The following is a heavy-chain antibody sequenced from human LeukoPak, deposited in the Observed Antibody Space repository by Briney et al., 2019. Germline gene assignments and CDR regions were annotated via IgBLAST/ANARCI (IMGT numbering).Heavy chain of an antibody. J-gene: IGHJ4*02. Sequence: GGSLRLSCAASGFTFSSYAMHWVRQAPGKGLEYVSAISGSGGSTYYADSVKGRFTISRDNSKNTLYLQMNSLRAEDTAVYYCAKEGGLELYFDYWGQGTLVTVSS. CDR1: GFTFSSYA. V-gene: IGHV3-23*01. D-gene: IGHD1-7*01. CDR2: ISGSGGST. CDR3: AKEGGLELYFDY.